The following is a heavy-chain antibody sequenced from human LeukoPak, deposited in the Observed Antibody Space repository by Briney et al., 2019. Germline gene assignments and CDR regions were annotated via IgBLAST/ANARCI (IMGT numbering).Heavy chain of an antibody. CDR2: INPSSGGT. Sequence: ASVKVSCKPSGYTFTRYYMHWVRQAPGHGREWRGWINPSSGGTNYAQKFQGRVTMTRDTSISTAYMELSRLRSDDTAVYYCARSVDIVATQFDYWGQGTLVTVSS. V-gene: IGHV1-2*02. D-gene: IGHD5-12*01. CDR3: ARSVDIVATQFDY. CDR1: GYTFTRYY. J-gene: IGHJ4*02.